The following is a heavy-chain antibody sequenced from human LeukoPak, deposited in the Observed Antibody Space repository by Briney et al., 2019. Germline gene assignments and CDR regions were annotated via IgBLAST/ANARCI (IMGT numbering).Heavy chain of an antibody. CDR2: IIPIFGTA. CDR1: GGTFSSYA. D-gene: IGHD2-21*02. Sequence: ASVKVSCKASGGTFSSYAISWVRQAPGQGLEWMGGIIPIFGTANYAQKFQGRVTITTDESTSTAYMELSSLRSEDTAVYYCAIRLAYCGGDCYSLSHWGEGTLVTVSS. V-gene: IGHV1-69*05. CDR3: AIRLAYCGGDCYSLSH. J-gene: IGHJ4*02.